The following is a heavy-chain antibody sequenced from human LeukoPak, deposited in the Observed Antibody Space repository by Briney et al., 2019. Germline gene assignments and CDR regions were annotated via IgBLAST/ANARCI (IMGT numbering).Heavy chain of an antibody. J-gene: IGHJ4*02. V-gene: IGHV3-7*04. CDR3: ARVITMVRGVIREFDY. CDR2: IKQDGSEK. D-gene: IGHD3-10*01. CDR1: GFTFSSYW. Sequence: PGGSLRLSCAASGFTFSSYWMSRVRQAPGKGLEWVANIKQDGSEKYYVDSVRGRFTISRDNAKNSLYLQMNSLRAEDTAVYYCARVITMVRGVIREFDYWGQGTLVTVSS.